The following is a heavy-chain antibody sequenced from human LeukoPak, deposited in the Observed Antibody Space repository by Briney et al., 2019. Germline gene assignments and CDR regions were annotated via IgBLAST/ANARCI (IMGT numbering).Heavy chain of an antibody. J-gene: IGHJ3*02. D-gene: IGHD3-22*01. Sequence: SETLSLTCTVSGDSMSDYFWTWIRQPPGKGLEWIGSIYYSGSIFYNPSLKSRVTISIDTSKNHFSLKLSSVTAADTAVYFCARARNYYDSSDYYYEGDAFDIWGQGTMVTVSS. CDR3: ARARNYYDSSDYYYEGDAFDI. V-gene: IGHV4-38-2*02. CDR1: GDSMSDYF. CDR2: IYYSGSI.